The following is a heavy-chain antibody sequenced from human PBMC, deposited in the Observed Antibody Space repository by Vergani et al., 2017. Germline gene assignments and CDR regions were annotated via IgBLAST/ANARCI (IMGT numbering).Heavy chain of an antibody. CDR2: IHYSGTI. V-gene: IGHV4-59*06. D-gene: IGHD1-1*01. J-gene: IGHJ5*02. CDR1: GGSMSGYY. Sequence: QVRLQESGPGLVKPSETLSLTCSVSGGSMSGYYWSWIRQCAGKGLEWIGYIHYSGTIYYNPSLQSRSTISLDTSKNQFSLKLISVTAADTAVYYCARYHSRNLPKNGFDPWGQGTLVTVSS. CDR3: ARYHSRNLPKNGFDP.